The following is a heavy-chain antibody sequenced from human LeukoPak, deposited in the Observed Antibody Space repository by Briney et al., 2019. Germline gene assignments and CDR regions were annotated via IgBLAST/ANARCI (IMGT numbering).Heavy chain of an antibody. CDR3: AREGIAAAGH. D-gene: IGHD6-13*01. V-gene: IGHV1-46*01. Sequence: ASVKVSCKASGYTFTSYYVHWVRQAPGQGLEWMGIINPSGGSTSYAQKFQGRVTMTRNTSISTAYMELGSLRSEDTAVYYCAREGIAAAGHWGQGTLVTVSS. CDR2: INPSGGST. CDR1: GYTFTSYY. J-gene: IGHJ4*02.